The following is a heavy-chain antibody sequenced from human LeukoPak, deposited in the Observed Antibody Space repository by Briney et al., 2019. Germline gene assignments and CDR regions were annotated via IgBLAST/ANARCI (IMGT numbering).Heavy chain of an antibody. CDR2: ISSNGGST. D-gene: IGHD6-19*01. V-gene: IGHV3-64D*06. CDR3: VKDKRIAVAGTRNWFDP. J-gene: IGHJ5*02. CDR1: GFTFSSHA. Sequence: GGSLRLSCSASGFTFSSHAMHWVRQAPGKGLEYVSAISSNGGSTYYADSVKGRFTISRDNSKNTLYLQMSSLRAEDTAVYYCVKDKRIAVAGTRNWFDPWGQGTLVTVSS.